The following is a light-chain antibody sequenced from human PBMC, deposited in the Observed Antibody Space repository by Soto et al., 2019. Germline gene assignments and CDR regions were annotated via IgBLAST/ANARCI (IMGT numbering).Light chain of an antibody. CDR1: SGSVSTTDN. J-gene: IGLJ2*01. V-gene: IGLV8-61*01. CDR2: STN. CDR3: MLYMGGGLVV. Sequence: QTVVTQEPSFSVSPGGTVTRTCGLTSGSVSTTDNPSWYQQTPGQAPRTLIYSTNIRSSGVPDRVSGSILANKAALTITGAQADDESDYHCMLYMGGGLVVFGGGTKVTVL.